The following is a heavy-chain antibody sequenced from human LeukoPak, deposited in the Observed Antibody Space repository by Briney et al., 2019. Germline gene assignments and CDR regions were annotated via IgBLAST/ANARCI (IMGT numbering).Heavy chain of an antibody. CDR3: AGLPHIAVGAFDI. J-gene: IGHJ3*02. CDR1: GGSISSGSYY. Sequence: SQTLSLTSTVSGGSISSGSYYWSWVRQPAGKGLEWIGRIYTSGSTNYNPSLKSRVTISVDTSKNQFSLKLSSVTAADTAVYYCAGLPHIAVGAFDIWGQGTMVTVSS. D-gene: IGHD6-19*01. V-gene: IGHV4-61*02. CDR2: IYTSGST.